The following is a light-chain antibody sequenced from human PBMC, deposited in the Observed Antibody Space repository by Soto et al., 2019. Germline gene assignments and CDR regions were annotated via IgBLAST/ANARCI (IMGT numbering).Light chain of an antibody. V-gene: IGKV3-15*01. J-gene: IGKJ4*01. CDR3: EQYNNWPLT. Sequence: EIVMTQSPATLSVSPGERATLPCRASQSVNSNLAWYQQKRGQAPRLLIYEASSRATGIPARFSASGSGTEFTLTISSLQSEDFAVYYCEQYNNWPLTFGGGTTVEIK. CDR1: QSVNSN. CDR2: EAS.